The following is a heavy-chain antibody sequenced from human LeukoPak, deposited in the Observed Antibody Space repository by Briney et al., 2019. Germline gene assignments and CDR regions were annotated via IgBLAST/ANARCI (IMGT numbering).Heavy chain of an antibody. CDR2: IYYTGST. CDR1: GGSISNYY. CDR3: ARHFSGAAAPLPFDY. J-gene: IGHJ4*02. D-gene: IGHD6-13*01. Sequence: SSETLSLTCAVSGGSISNYYWSWIRQPPGKGLECIGYIYYTGSTTYNPSLKSRVTISVDSSKNQFSLNLTSVTAADTAVYYCARHFSGAAAPLPFDYWGQGTLVTVSS. V-gene: IGHV4-59*08.